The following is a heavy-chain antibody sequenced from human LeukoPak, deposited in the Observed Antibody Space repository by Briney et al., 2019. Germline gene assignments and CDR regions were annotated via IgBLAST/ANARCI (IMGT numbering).Heavy chain of an antibody. V-gene: IGHV3-20*01. Sequence: GGSLRLSCAASGFSFDDFEMSWVRQVPGKGLEYVSGISRSGRATGYGDSVKGRFTISRDNAKNSLYLQMTSLRAEDTALYHCARVPGSHYYYYMDLWGKGTAVTVSS. J-gene: IGHJ6*03. CDR3: ARVPGSHYYYYMDL. CDR1: GFSFDDFE. CDR2: ISRSGRAT.